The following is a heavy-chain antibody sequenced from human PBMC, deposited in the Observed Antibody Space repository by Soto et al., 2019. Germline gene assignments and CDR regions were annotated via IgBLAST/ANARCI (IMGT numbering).Heavy chain of an antibody. CDR1: GYTFISYD. V-gene: IGHV1-8*01. CDR2: MNPNTGDT. Sequence: QVQLVQSGAEVKKPGASVKVSCKASGYTFISYDINWVRQATGQGLEWMGGMNPNTGDTGYAQKFQGRVTMTRNTSINTANLEVSSQRSDDTAVYFCARGDGDIFDYWGQGTLVTVSS. CDR3: ARGDGDIFDY. J-gene: IGHJ4*02.